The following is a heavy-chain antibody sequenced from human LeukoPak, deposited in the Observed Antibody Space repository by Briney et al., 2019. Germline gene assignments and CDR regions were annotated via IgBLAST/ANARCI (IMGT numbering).Heavy chain of an antibody. CDR1: AGSISSYY. J-gene: IGHJ5*02. Sequence: PSETLSLTCTVSAGSISSYYWSWIRPPAGKGLEWIGRTYTSGSSNYNPSLQSRVTMSVDTSKIQFSLKLSAVTSADTAVYYCARDRYYSHISRYNWFDPWGQGTLVTVSS. V-gene: IGHV4-4*07. CDR3: ARDRYYSHISRYNWFDP. D-gene: IGHD3-10*01. CDR2: TYTSGSS.